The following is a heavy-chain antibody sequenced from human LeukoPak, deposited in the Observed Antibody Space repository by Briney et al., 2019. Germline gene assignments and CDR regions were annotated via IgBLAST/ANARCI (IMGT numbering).Heavy chain of an antibody. Sequence: GGSLRLSCAASGFTFDDYAMHWVRQAPGKGLEWVSLITGDGGSTYYADSMKGRFTITRENSKNSLYLQMNRLRTEDTALYYCAKGYCSGGSCYYFDYWGQGTLVTVS. V-gene: IGHV3-43*02. CDR1: GFTFDDYA. CDR2: ITGDGGST. D-gene: IGHD2-15*01. CDR3: AKGYCSGGSCYYFDY. J-gene: IGHJ4*02.